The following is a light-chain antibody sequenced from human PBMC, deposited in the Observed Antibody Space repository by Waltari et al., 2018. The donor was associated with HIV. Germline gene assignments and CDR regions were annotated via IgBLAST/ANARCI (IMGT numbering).Light chain of an antibody. CDR1: QSIITY. V-gene: IGKV1-39*01. CDR2: GAF. CDR3: QQSYNIPLT. J-gene: IGKJ4*01. Sequence: DIEMTQSPSSLSASVGDRATITCRASQSIITYLNWYQQKPGKAPKLLIYGAFSLQSGVPSGFSGSGSGTDFTLTITSLQPEDFATYYCQQSYNIPLTFGGGTKVEL.